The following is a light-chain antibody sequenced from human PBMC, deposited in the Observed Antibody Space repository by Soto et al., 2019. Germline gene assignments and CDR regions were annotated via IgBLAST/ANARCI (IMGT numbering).Light chain of an antibody. CDR1: QSISSH. Sequence: EIVLTQSPATLSLSPGERATLSCRASQSISSHLAWYQQKPGHAPRLLMYDVSNRATDIPARFSGSGSGTDFTLTISSLEPEDFAVYYCQQRPNWPLTFGGGTKVEIK. J-gene: IGKJ4*01. CDR3: QQRPNWPLT. V-gene: IGKV3-11*01. CDR2: DVS.